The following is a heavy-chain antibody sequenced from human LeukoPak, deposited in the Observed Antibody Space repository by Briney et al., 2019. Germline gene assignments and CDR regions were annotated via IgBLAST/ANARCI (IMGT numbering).Heavy chain of an antibody. V-gene: IGHV3-21*04. Sequence: GGSLRLSCAASGFTFSSYAMHWVRQAPGKGLEWVSSISSSSRYIYYADSVKGRFTISRDNAKNSLYLQMNSLRAEDTAVYYCARWLLNNGFDYWGQGTLVTVSS. CDR2: ISSSSRYI. CDR1: GFTFSSYA. CDR3: ARWLLNNGFDY. J-gene: IGHJ4*02. D-gene: IGHD5-12*01.